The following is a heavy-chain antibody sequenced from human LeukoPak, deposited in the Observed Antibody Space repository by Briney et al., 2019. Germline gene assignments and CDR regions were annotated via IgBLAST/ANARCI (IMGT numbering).Heavy chain of an antibody. CDR3: ARVLGEFAHSDY. V-gene: IGHV4-38-2*02. D-gene: IGHD3-16*01. CDR2: IYYSGST. Sequence: SETLSLTCTVSGYSISSGYYWGWIRQPPGKGLEWIGSIYYSGSTYYNPSLKSRVTISVDTSKNQFSLKLSSVSAADTAVYYCARVLGEFAHSDYWGQGTLVTVSS. CDR1: GYSISSGYY. J-gene: IGHJ4*02.